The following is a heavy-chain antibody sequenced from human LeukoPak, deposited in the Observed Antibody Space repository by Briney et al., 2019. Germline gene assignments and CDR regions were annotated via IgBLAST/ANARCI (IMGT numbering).Heavy chain of an antibody. CDR3: ARWPRIAAAATRYFDL. J-gene: IGHJ2*01. V-gene: IGHV3-30*03. Sequence: PGGSLRLSCAASGFTFSSYGMHWVRQAPGKGLEWVAVISYDGSNKYYADSVKGRFTISRDNSKNTPYLQMNSLRSDDTAVYYCARWPRIAAAATRYFDLWGRGTLVTVSS. D-gene: IGHD6-13*01. CDR1: GFTFSSYG. CDR2: ISYDGSNK.